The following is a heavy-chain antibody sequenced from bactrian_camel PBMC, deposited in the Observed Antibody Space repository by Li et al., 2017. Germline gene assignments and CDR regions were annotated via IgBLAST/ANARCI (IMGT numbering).Heavy chain of an antibody. CDR1: GFSFSTYA. CDR3: VRTDDY. V-gene: IGHV3S9*01. Sequence: HVQLVESGGGLVQPGGSLTLSCAASGFSFSTYAMYWARQGPGKGLEWVSTVTSGASIYYADSVKGRFTGSRDNAKNTVYLQMNSLRPDDTAVYYCVRTDDYWGQGTQVTVS. J-gene: IGHJ4*01. CDR2: VTSGASI.